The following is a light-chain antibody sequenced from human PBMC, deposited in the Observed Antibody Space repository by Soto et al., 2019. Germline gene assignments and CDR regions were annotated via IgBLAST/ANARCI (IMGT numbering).Light chain of an antibody. CDR2: AAS. CDR1: QGISND. CDR3: QKYNRAPRT. J-gene: IGKJ1*01. V-gene: IGKV1-27*01. Sequence: DIQMTQSPSSLSASVGDRVTITCLASQGISNDLAWYQQKPGKVPKLLIYAASTLQSGVPSRFSGSGSGTDFTLTISSLQPEDVATYYCQKYNRAPRTFGQGTKVEIK.